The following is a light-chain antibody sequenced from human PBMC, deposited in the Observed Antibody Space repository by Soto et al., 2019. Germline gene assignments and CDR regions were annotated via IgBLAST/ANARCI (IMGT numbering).Light chain of an antibody. Sequence: EIVMTQSPATLSVSPGERATLSCRASQSVSSNLAWSQQKPGQVPRLLIYGASTRATGIPARFSGSGSGTEFTLTISSLQSEDFAVYYCQQYNNWPFTFGPGTKVDIK. CDR2: GAS. V-gene: IGKV3D-15*01. CDR1: QSVSSN. CDR3: QQYNNWPFT. J-gene: IGKJ3*01.